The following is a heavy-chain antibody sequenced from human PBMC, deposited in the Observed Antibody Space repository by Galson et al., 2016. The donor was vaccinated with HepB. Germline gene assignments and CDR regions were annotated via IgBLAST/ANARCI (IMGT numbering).Heavy chain of an antibody. J-gene: IGHJ3*01. CDR1: GGPFSNFA. Sequence: SVKVSCKASGGPFSNFAINWXRQAXXQGLXXMGXXFPMLGXSKYAQKXQGRLTITADHMELSSLKPEDTAVYYCARKMGGGSAFDVWGQGTMVTVSS. CDR2: XFPMLGXS. D-gene: IGHD6-19*01. CDR3: ARKMGGGSAFDV. V-gene: IGHV1-69*10.